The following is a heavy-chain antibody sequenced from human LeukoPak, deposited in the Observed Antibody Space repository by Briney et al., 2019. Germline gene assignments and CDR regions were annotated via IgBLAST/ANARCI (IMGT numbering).Heavy chain of an antibody. V-gene: IGHV1-2*02. CDR3: ARERTLTSCYDY. J-gene: IGHJ4*02. Sequence: GASVKVSCKASGYTFTGYYMHWVRQAPGQRLEWMGWINPNSGGTNYAQKFQGRVTMTRDTSISTAYTELSRLRSYDTAVYYCARERTLTSCYDYWGQGTLVSVSS. CDR1: GYTFTGYY. D-gene: IGHD2-15*01. CDR2: INPNSGGT.